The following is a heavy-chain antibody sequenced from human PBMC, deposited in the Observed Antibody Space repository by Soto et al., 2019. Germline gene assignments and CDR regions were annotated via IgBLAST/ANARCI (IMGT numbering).Heavy chain of an antibody. J-gene: IGHJ4*02. V-gene: IGHV4-39*01. Sequence: PSETLSLTCTVSGGSISSSSYYWGWIRQPPGKGLEWIGSIYYSGSTYYNPSLKSRVTISVDTSKNQFSLKLSSVTAADTAVYYCARLTGSSSDKYYFDYWGQGTLVTVSS. CDR3: ARLTGSSSDKYYFDY. CDR2: IYYSGST. D-gene: IGHD6-6*01. CDR1: GGSISSSSYY.